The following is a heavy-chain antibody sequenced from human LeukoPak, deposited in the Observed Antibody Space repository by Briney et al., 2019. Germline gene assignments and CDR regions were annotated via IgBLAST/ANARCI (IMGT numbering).Heavy chain of an antibody. D-gene: IGHD3-16*02. CDR1: GYTFTSYD. J-gene: IGHJ4*02. CDR3: GRGRMITFGGVIGDLDY. CDR2: ISTYNGNT. V-gene: IGHV1-18*01. Sequence: ASVKVSCKTSGYTFTSYDINWVRQAPGQGLEWMGWISTYNGNTNYAQKLQDRVTMTTDTSTSTAYMELRSLRSDDTAVYYCGRGRMITFGGVIGDLDYCGQGTLVTVSS.